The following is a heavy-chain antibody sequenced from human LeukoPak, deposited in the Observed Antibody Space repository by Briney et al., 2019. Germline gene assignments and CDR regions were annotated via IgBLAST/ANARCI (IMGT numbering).Heavy chain of an antibody. CDR2: IIPIFGTA. J-gene: IGHJ4*02. CDR1: GGTFSSYA. CDR3: ARDPQGVVIAVAGRTDVYFDY. D-gene: IGHD6-19*01. Sequence: SVKVFCKASGGTFSSYAISWVRQAPGQGLEWMGGIIPIFGTANYAQRFQGRVTITADESTSTAYMELSSLRSEDTAVYYCARDPQGVVIAVAGRTDVYFDYWGQGTLVTVSS. V-gene: IGHV1-69*13.